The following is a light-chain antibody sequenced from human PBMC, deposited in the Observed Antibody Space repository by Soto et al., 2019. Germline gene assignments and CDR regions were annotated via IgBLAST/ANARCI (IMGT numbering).Light chain of an antibody. V-gene: IGKV3-20*01. CDR3: QQYGSSVRT. CDR2: GVS. Sequence: EIVLTQSPGTLSLSPGERATLSCRASQSVGSNYLAWYQQKSGQAPRLLIYGVSNRATDIPDRFSASGSGTDFTLTISRLEPEDFAVYYCQQYGSSVRTFGQGSKVDMK. J-gene: IGKJ1*01. CDR1: QSVGSNY.